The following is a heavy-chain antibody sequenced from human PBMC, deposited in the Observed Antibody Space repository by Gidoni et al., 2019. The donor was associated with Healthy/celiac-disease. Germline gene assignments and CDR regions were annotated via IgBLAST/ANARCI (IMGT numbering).Heavy chain of an antibody. J-gene: IGHJ5*02. D-gene: IGHD3-22*01. CDR1: GAPISRGGYS. CDR3: ARGAYYDSRNWFDP. CDR2: IYHSGST. V-gene: IGHV4-30-2*01. Sequence: QLQLQESGSGLVKPAQTLSLTCAVPGAPISRGGYSWSWIRQPPGKGLGWIGYIYHSGSTYYNPSLKSRVTISVDRSKNQFSLKLSSVTAADTAVYYCARGAYYDSRNWFDPWGQGTLVTVSS.